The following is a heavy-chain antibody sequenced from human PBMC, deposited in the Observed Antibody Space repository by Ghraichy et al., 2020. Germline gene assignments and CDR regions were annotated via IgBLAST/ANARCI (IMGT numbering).Heavy chain of an antibody. D-gene: IGHD3-10*01. J-gene: IGHJ5*02. CDR3: AKHYYASGGPGWFDP. Sequence: SCAASGFTFSSYAMTWVRQAPGKGLEWVSTLSGSDGRALYADSVKGRFTVSRDNSKNTLYLQMNSLRAEDTAVYYCAKHYYASGGPGWFDPWGQGTLVTVSS. CDR2: LSGSDGRA. V-gene: IGHV3-23*01. CDR1: GFTFSSYA.